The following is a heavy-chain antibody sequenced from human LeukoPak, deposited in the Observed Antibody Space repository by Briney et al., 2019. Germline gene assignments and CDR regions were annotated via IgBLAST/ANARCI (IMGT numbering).Heavy chain of an antibody. Sequence: ASVKVSCKVSGYTLTELSMHWVRQAPGKGLEWMGGFDPEDGETIYAQKLQGRVTMTEDTSTDTAYMELSSLRSEDTAVYYCATEDRMVRGVIGAFDIWGQGTMVTVSS. CDR3: ATEDRMVRGVIGAFDI. J-gene: IGHJ3*02. V-gene: IGHV1-24*01. D-gene: IGHD3-10*01. CDR2: FDPEDGET. CDR1: GYTLTELS.